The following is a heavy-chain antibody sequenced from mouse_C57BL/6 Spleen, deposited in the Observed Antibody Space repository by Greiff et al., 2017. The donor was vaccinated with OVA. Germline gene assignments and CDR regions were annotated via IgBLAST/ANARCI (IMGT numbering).Heavy chain of an antibody. CDR1: GYTFTSYW. V-gene: IGHV1-64*01. CDR3: AKCSSTYDAMDY. CDR2: IHPNSGST. D-gene: IGHD1-1*01. Sequence: QVQLQQPGAELVKPGASVKLSCKASGYTFTSYWMHWVKQRPGQGLEWIGMIHPNSGSTNYNEKFKSKATLTVDKSSSTAYMQLSSLTSEDSAVYYCAKCSSTYDAMDYWGQGTSVTVSS. J-gene: IGHJ4*01.